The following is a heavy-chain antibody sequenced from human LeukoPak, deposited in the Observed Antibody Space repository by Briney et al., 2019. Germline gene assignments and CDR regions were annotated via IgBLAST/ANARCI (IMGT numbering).Heavy chain of an antibody. J-gene: IGHJ6*02. V-gene: IGHV3-53*01. CDR2: IYSEGTT. CDR1: GFTFSSYG. D-gene: IGHD1-26*01. Sequence: GGSLRLSCAASGFTFSSYGMHWVRRAPGKGLEWVSLIYSEGTTYYADSVEGRFTISRDTSKNTLYLQMNSLRADDTAVYYCARESRLRRENYYYGLDVWGQGTTVTVSS. CDR3: ARESRLRRENYYYGLDV.